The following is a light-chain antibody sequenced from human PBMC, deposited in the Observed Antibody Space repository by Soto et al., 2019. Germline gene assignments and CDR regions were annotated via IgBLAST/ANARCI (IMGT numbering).Light chain of an antibody. J-gene: IGLJ1*01. CDR1: NIGSYN. V-gene: IGLV3-21*02. CDR2: DDR. CDR3: QVWDTTSDHFF. Sequence: SYDLSQPPSVSVAPGQTARITCGGNNIGSYNVHWYQQKPGLAPVLVVYDDRDRPSGIPERFSGSNSGNTAALTTSRVEAGDEADYYCQVWDTTSDHFFFGTGTKVTVL.